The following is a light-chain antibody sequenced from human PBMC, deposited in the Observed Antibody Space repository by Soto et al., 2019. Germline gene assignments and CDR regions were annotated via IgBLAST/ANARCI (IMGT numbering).Light chain of an antibody. CDR2: KSD. V-gene: IGLV1-47*01. Sequence: QSVLTQPPSASGTPGQRVSITCSESDSNIGSNSVHWYQQVPGMAPKLLVYKSDQRPSGVPDRFSGSKSVTSASLAISGLRAEDEAEYYCATWDDGLSGVLFGGGTKLTVL. CDR1: DSNIGSNS. J-gene: IGLJ2*01. CDR3: ATWDDGLSGVL.